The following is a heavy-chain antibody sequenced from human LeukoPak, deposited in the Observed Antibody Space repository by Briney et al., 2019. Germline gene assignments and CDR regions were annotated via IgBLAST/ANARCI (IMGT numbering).Heavy chain of an antibody. Sequence: SETLSLTCTVSGGSISSHYWSWIRQPPGKGLEWIGYIYYSGSTNYNPPLKSRVTISVDTSKNQFSLKLSSVAAADTAVYYCAREVTDFWTGCRVDPWGQGTLVTVSS. CDR2: IYYSGST. V-gene: IGHV4-59*11. CDR3: AREVTDFWTGCRVDP. J-gene: IGHJ5*02. CDR1: GGSISSHY. D-gene: IGHD3/OR15-3a*01.